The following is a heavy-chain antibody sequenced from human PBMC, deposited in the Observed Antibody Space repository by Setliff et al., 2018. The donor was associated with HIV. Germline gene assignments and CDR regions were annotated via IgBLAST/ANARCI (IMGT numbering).Heavy chain of an antibody. CDR2: IKEDGSEE. V-gene: IGHV3-7*01. D-gene: IGHD5-18*01. J-gene: IGHJ3*02. CDR1: GFNFNNYW. CDR3: ARDQLWSKATFDI. Sequence: GGSLRLSCAASGFNFNNYWMHWVRQAPGKGLVWVANIKEDGSEEYYVDSVKGRFTISRDNAKSSLYLQMNSLRVEDTAVYYCARDQLWSKATFDIWGQGTMVT.